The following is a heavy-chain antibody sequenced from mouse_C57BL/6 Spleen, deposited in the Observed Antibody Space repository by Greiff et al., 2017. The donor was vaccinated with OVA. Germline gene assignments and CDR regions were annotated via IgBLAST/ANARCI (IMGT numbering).Heavy chain of an antibody. D-gene: IGHD2-1*01. Sequence: QVQLQQPGAELVKPGASVKLSCKASGYTFTSYWMHWVKPRPGQGLEWIGMIHPNSGSTNYNEKFKSKATLTVDKTSSTAYMQLSSLTSEDSAVYYCARRWNYGNYGAMDYWGQGTSVTVSS. CDR1: GYTFTSYW. CDR2: IHPNSGST. J-gene: IGHJ4*01. V-gene: IGHV1-64*01. CDR3: ARRWNYGNYGAMDY.